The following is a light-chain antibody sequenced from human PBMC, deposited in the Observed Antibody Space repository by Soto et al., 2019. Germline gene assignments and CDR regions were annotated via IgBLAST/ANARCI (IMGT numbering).Light chain of an antibody. CDR1: QSISSY. CDR3: QPSYSTSLK. Sequence: DIQMTQSPSSLSASVGDRVTITCRASQSISSYLNWYQQKPGKAPKLLIYAASSLQSGVPSRFSGSGSGTDFTLTISSLQTGDFATYHCQPSYSTSLKVGQGTQVEIK. V-gene: IGKV1-39*01. J-gene: IGKJ1*01. CDR2: AAS.